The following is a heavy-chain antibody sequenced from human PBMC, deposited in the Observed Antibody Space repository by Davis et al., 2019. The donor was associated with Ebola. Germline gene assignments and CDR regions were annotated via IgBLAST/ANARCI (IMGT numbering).Heavy chain of an antibody. V-gene: IGHV3-48*04. CDR1: GFTFSSYS. CDR2: ISSSSSTI. D-gene: IGHD3-3*01. Sequence: GESLKISCAASGFTFSSYSMNWVRQAPGKGLEWVSYISSSSSTIYYADSVKGRFTISRDNAKNSLYLQMNSLRAEDTAVYYCARDGGDDFWSGLFDYWGQGTLVTVSS. J-gene: IGHJ4*02. CDR3: ARDGGDDFWSGLFDY.